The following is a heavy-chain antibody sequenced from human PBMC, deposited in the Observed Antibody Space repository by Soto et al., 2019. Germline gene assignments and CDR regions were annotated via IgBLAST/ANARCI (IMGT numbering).Heavy chain of an antibody. Sequence: EVQLLESGGGLVQPGGSVRLSCAASGFTFSTFAMRWVRQAPGKGLEWVSGLTGSGTNTYYADSGKGRFTISRDNSKSTLYLQMDSLRCEDTDMYSCAKISGWRAFAFWGDGNLVTVSS. J-gene: IGHJ4*01. CDR1: GFTFSTFA. CDR2: LTGSGTNT. D-gene: IGHD6-19*01. V-gene: IGHV3-23*01. CDR3: AKISGWRAFAF.